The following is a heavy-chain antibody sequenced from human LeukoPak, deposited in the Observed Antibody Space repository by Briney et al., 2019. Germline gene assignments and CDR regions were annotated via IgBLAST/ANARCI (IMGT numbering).Heavy chain of an antibody. CDR1: GYTFTCYY. D-gene: IGHD1-26*01. CDR2: IYPKTGGT. CDR3: AGPWDQVGFES. V-gene: IGHV1-2*02. J-gene: IGHJ5*01. Sequence: ASVKVSFKASGYTFTCYYLHWVRQAPGQGLEWMGWIYPKTGGTSYAQKFQGRVTMTRDTSISTAYMELIGLRSDDTAVYYCAGPWDQVGFESWGQGTLVSVSS.